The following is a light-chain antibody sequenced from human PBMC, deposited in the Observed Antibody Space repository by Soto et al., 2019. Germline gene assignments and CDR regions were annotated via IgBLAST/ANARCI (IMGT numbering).Light chain of an antibody. CDR1: SGHSNYA. V-gene: IGLV4-69*01. J-gene: IGLJ2*01. Sequence: QLVLTQSPSASASLGASVKLTCTLSSGHSNYAIAWHQQQPEKGPRFLMKLNXXXXXXXXXXXXXRFSGSSSGAERYLTXXXXXXXXXXXYYCQTWVTGIHIFGGGTKLTVL. CDR3: QTWVTGIHI. CDR2: LNXXXXX.